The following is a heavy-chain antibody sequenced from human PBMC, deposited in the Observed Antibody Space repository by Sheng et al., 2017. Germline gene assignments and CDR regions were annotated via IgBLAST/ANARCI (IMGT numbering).Heavy chain of an antibody. CDR1: GYTFTTHD. CDR2: MSPHNGHT. Sequence: QVQLVQSGAEVKKPGASVKVSCKTSGYTFTTHDINWVRQATGQGLEWMGWMSPHNGHTGYAQKFQGRLTITRDTSISTAYMELSSLRSEDTAVYYCARGKNWFAPWGQGTLVTVSS. J-gene: IGHJ5*02. V-gene: IGHV1-8*03. CDR3: ARGKNWFAP.